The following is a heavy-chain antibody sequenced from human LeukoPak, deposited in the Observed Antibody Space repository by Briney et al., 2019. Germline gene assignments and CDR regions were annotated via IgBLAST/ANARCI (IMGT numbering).Heavy chain of an antibody. CDR2: IAVGSGNT. J-gene: IGHJ5*02. CDR3: AALQDRDGYNP. CDR1: GFTFTSSA. Sequence: ASVKVSCKASGFTFTSSAMQWVRQARGQRLEWIGWIAVGSGNTNYAQKFQERVTITRDMSTSTAYMELSSLRSEDTAVYYCAALQDRDGYNPWGQGTLVTVSS. V-gene: IGHV1-58*02. D-gene: IGHD5-24*01.